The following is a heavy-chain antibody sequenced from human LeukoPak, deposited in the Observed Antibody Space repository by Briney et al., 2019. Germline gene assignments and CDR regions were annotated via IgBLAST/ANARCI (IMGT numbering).Heavy chain of an antibody. V-gene: IGHV1-69*13. Sequence: SVKVTCKASGGTFSSYAISWVRQAPGQGLEWMGGIIPIFGTANYAQKFQGRVTITADESTSTAYMELSSLRSEDTAVYYCARTLTMIFPGGFDYWGQGTLVIVSS. J-gene: IGHJ4*02. CDR2: IIPIFGTA. D-gene: IGHD3-22*01. CDR1: GGTFSSYA. CDR3: ARTLTMIFPGGFDY.